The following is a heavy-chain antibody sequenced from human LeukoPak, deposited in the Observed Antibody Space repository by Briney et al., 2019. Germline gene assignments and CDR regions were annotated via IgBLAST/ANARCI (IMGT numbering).Heavy chain of an antibody. D-gene: IGHD4-23*01. CDR1: GFTFSSYG. J-gene: IGHJ3*02. CDR3: AKEMTTVVTDDAFDI. V-gene: IGHV3-33*06. Sequence: HPGRSLRLSCAASGFTFSSYGVHWVRQAPGKGLEWVAVIWYDGSNKYYADSVKGRFTISRDNSKNTLYLQMNSLRAEDTAVYYCAKEMTTVVTDDAFDIWGQGTMVTVSS. CDR2: IWYDGSNK.